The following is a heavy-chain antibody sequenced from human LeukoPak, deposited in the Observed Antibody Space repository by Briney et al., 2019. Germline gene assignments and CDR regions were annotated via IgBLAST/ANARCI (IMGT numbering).Heavy chain of an antibody. CDR3: ARPSKSGGYNYWYFDL. CDR2: LSYSGST. Sequence: SETLSLTCTVSGGPISSSSYYWGWIRQPPGKGLEWIGSLSYSGSTYYNPSLKSRVTLSVDTSNNQFSLKLNSVIAADTAVYYCARPSKSGGYNYWYFDLWGRGILVTVSS. V-gene: IGHV4-39*01. CDR1: GGPISSSSYY. J-gene: IGHJ2*01. D-gene: IGHD5-24*01.